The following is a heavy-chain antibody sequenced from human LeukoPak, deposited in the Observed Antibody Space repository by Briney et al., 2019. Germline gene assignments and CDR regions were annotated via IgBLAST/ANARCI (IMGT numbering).Heavy chain of an antibody. CDR3: ARVPTYYYDSSGHHGPIDF. J-gene: IGHJ4*02. V-gene: IGHV4-34*01. CDR1: GGSFGGYY. CDR2: VNHSGST. Sequence: SETLSLTCAVYGGSFGGYYWRWIRQPPGKGLEWIGDVNHSGSTNYNPSLKSRVTISVDASKHQFFLKLSSVTAADTAVYYCARVPTYYYDSSGHHGPIDFWGQGTLVTVSS. D-gene: IGHD3-22*01.